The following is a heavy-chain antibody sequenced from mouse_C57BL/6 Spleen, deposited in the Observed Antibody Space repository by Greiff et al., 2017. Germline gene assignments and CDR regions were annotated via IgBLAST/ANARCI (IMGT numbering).Heavy chain of an antibody. CDR2: ISSGSSTI. CDR1: GFTFSDYG. CDR3: ARRSLSGYYAMDY. Sequence: EVQRVESGGGLVKPGGSLKLSCAASGFTFSDYGMHWVRQAPEKGLEWVAYISSGSSTIYYADTVKGRFTISRDNAKNTLFLQMTSLRSEDTAMYYCARRSLSGYYAMDYWGQGTSVTVSS. V-gene: IGHV5-17*01. J-gene: IGHJ4*01. D-gene: IGHD6-2*01.